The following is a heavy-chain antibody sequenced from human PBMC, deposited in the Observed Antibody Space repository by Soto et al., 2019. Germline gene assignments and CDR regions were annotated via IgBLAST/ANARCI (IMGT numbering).Heavy chain of an antibody. CDR1: GFTFNNYC. Sequence: PGGSLRLSCAGSGFTFNNYCMHWVRQAPGKGLVWVVRINTDGSVTSHADSVKGRFTTSRDNAKSTFYLQMNSLRAEDSARYYCARQTGLGATNYWGRGTLVTVSS. J-gene: IGHJ4*02. D-gene: IGHD1-26*01. CDR3: ARQTGLGATNY. V-gene: IGHV3-74*01. CDR2: INTDGSVT.